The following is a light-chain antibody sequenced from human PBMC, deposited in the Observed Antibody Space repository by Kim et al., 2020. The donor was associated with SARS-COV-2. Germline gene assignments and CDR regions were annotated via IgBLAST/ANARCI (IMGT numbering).Light chain of an antibody. Sequence: QSALTQPASVSGSPGQPITISCTGTSSDVGSYNLVSWYQQHPGKAPKLMIYEVSKRPSGVSNRFSGSKSGNTASLTISGLQAEDEADYYCCSYAGSSTVVFGGGTQLTVL. V-gene: IGLV2-23*02. CDR1: SSDVGSYNL. J-gene: IGLJ2*01. CDR2: EVS. CDR3: CSYAGSSTVV.